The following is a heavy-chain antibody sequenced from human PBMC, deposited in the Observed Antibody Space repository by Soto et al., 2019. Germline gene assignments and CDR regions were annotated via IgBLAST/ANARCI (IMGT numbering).Heavy chain of an antibody. D-gene: IGHD3-22*01. CDR2: IYYSGST. Sequence: SEPLSLTCTVSGGSISSSSYYWVWIRQPPGKGLEWIGSIYYSGSTYYNPSLKSRVTISVDTSKNQFSLKLSSVTAADTAVYYCARSLVYYDSSGYGGRGSYYYYGMDVWGQGTTVTVSS. CDR3: ARSLVYYDSSGYGGRGSYYYYGMDV. V-gene: IGHV4-39*01. CDR1: GGSISSSSYY. J-gene: IGHJ6*02.